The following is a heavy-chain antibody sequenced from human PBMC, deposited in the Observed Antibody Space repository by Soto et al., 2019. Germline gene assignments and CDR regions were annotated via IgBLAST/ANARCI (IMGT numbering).Heavy chain of an antibody. J-gene: IGHJ4*02. V-gene: IGHV4-39*01. CDR1: GGSISSSSYY. D-gene: IGHD5-12*01. CDR2: IYYSGST. CDR3: ARLNGGYGFSDFDY. Sequence: SETLSLTCTVSGGSISSSSYYWGWIRQPPGKGLEWIGSIYYSGSTYYNPSLKSRVTISVDTSKNQFSLKLSSVTAADTAVYYCARLNGGYGFSDFDYWGQGTLVTVSS.